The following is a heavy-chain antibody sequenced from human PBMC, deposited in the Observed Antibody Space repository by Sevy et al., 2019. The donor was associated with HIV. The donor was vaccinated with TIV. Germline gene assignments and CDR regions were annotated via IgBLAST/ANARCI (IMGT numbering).Heavy chain of an antibody. CDR3: ARDLRPFDIVITTPISGPVDY. D-gene: IGHD2-15*01. V-gene: IGHV1-2*02. CDR1: GYSFPGYY. J-gene: IGHJ4*02. Sequence: ASVKVSCKTSGYSFPGYYIHWVRQAPGQGLRWMGWINPKSGGTNYAQNFQGRVTMTSDTSISTAYMELRRLRSDDTAVYYCARDLRPFDIVITTPISGPVDYWGQGTLVTVSS. CDR2: INPKSGGT.